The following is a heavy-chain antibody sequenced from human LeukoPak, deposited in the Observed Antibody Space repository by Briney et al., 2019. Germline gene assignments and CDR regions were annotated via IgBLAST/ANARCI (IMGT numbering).Heavy chain of an antibody. Sequence: GGSLRLSCAASGFTFSSYAMSWVRKAPGKGLEGGSAISGSGGSTYYADSVKGRFTISRDNSKNTLYLQMNSLRAEDTAVYYCAKDGETGDYYYYYYMDVWGKGTTVTVSS. CDR2: ISGSGGST. J-gene: IGHJ6*03. CDR1: GFTFSSYA. CDR3: AKDGETGDYYYYYYMDV. D-gene: IGHD7-27*01. V-gene: IGHV3-23*01.